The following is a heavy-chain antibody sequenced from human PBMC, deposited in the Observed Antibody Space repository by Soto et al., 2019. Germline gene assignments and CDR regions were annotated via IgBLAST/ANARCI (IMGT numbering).Heavy chain of an antibody. J-gene: IGHJ4*02. Sequence: QVQLVESGGGVVQPGRSLRLSCAASGFTFSSYGMHWVRQAPGKGLEWVAVISYDGSNKYYADSVKGRFTISRDNSKNTLYLQMNILRAEDTAVYYCIDLYSSSAHGYWGQGTLVTVSS. CDR3: IDLYSSSAHGY. CDR2: ISYDGSNK. D-gene: IGHD6-6*01. CDR1: GFTFSSYG. V-gene: IGHV3-30*03.